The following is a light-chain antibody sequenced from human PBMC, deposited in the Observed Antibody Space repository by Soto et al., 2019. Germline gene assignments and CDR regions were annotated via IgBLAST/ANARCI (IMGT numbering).Light chain of an antibody. V-gene: IGKV3-11*01. CDR3: QQRSRT. Sequence: EIVLTQSPATLSLSPGERATLSCRASQSVSSYLAWYQQKPGQAPRLLIYDAANRATGVPPRFSGSGSGTDFTLTITSLEPEDFAVYYCQQRSRTFGGGTRVEIK. CDR1: QSVSSY. CDR2: DAA. J-gene: IGKJ4*01.